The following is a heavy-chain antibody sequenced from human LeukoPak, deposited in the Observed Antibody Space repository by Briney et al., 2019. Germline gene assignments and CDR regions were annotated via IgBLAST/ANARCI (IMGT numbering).Heavy chain of an antibody. J-gene: IGHJ4*02. D-gene: IGHD1-26*01. Sequence: PGGSLRLSCAASGFTFSSHAMSWVRQAPGKGLEWVSAISSGGGSTYYADSAKGRFTISRDNSKNTLYLQMNSLRAEDMAVYYCAKEPYSGSQLLDYWGRGTLVTVSS. CDR3: AKEPYSGSQLLDY. CDR2: ISSGGGST. V-gene: IGHV3-23*01. CDR1: GFTFSSHA.